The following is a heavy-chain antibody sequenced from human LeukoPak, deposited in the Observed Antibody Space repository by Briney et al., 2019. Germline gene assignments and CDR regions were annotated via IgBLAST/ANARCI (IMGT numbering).Heavy chain of an antibody. CDR3: ARGGFNMDAFGI. J-gene: IGHJ3*02. D-gene: IGHD2/OR15-2a*01. CDR1: GGSFSGYY. V-gene: IGHV4-34*01. Sequence: SETLSLTCAVYGGSFSGYYWSWIRQPPGKGLEWIGEINHSGSTNYNPSLKSRVTISVDTSKNQFSLKLSSVTAADTAVYYCARGGFNMDAFGIWGQGTMVTVSS. CDR2: INHSGST.